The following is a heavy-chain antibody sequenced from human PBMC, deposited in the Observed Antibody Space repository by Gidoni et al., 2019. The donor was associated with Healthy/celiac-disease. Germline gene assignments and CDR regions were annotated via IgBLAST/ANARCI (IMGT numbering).Heavy chain of an antibody. CDR2: MNPNSGNT. CDR1: GYTFTSYD. Sequence: QVQLVQSGAEVKKPGASVKVSCKASGYTFTSYDINWVRQATGQGLEWMGWMNPNSGNTGYAQKFQGRVTMTRNTSISTAYMELSSLRSEDTAVYYCARALPRYCSGGSCRKYYFDYWGQGTLVTVSS. CDR3: ARALPRYCSGGSCRKYYFDY. J-gene: IGHJ4*02. D-gene: IGHD2-15*01. V-gene: IGHV1-8*01.